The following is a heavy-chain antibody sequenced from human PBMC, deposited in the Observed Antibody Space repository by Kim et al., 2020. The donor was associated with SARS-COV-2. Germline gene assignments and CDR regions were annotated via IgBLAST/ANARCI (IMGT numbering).Heavy chain of an antibody. D-gene: IGHD4-17*01. CDR3: ANTLFPFPGGDYLIDY. CDR1: GFTFSSYG. Sequence: GGSLRLSCAASGFTFSSYGMHWVRQAPGKGLEWVAVISYDGSNKYYADSVKGRFTISRDNSKNTLYLQMNSLRAEDTAVYYCANTLFPFPGGDYLIDYWGQGTLVTVSS. J-gene: IGHJ4*02. V-gene: IGHV3-33*05. CDR2: ISYDGSNK.